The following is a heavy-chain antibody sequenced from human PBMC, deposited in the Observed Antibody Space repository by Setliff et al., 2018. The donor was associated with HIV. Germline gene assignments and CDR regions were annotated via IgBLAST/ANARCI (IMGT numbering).Heavy chain of an antibody. J-gene: IGHJ3*02. D-gene: IGHD4-17*01. CDR1: GGSISSSSYY. V-gene: IGHV4-39*01. CDR2: IYYSGST. Sequence: SETLSLTCTVSGGSISSSSYYWGWIRQPPGKGLEWIGSIYYSGSTYYNPSLKSRVTISVDTSKNQFSLKLSSVTAADTAVYYCARPLMTTVESVCAFDIWGQGTMVTVSS. CDR3: ARPLMTTVESVCAFDI.